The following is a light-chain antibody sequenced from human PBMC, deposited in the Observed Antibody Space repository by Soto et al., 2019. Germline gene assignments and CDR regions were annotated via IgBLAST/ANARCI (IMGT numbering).Light chain of an antibody. CDR1: QSVSSNS. V-gene: IGKV3-20*01. J-gene: IGKJ1*01. CDR3: QQYISSPWT. Sequence: TQSPSTLSGSVGDRVTITCRASQSVSSNSLAWYQQKPGQAPRLLIYGASSRATGIPDRFSGSGSGSGTDFTLTISRLEPEDFAVYYCQQYISSPWTFGQGTTVEIK. CDR2: GAS.